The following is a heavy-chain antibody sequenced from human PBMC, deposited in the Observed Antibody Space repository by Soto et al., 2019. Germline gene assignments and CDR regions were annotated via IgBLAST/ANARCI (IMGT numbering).Heavy chain of an antibody. J-gene: IGHJ4*02. CDR1: GGSFSGYY. V-gene: IGHV4-34*01. Sequence: PSETLSLTCAVYGGSFSGYYWSWIRQPPGKGLEWIGEINHSGSTNYNPSLKSRVTISVDTSKNQFSLKLSSVTAADTAVYYCARSQAYDYIWGSYRTRSNFDYWGQGTLVTVSS. CDR2: INHSGST. D-gene: IGHD3-16*02. CDR3: ARSQAYDYIWGSYRTRSNFDY.